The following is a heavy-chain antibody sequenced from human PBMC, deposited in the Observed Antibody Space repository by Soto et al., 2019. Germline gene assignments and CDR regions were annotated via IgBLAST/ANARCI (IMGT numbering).Heavy chain of an antibody. J-gene: IGHJ4*02. Sequence: SCTASGYTFTSYGISWVRQAPGKGLEWVAIVSYDGSNKYYADSVKGRFTISRDNSKNTLYLQMNSLRAEDTAVYYCAKDSGYDYFSRRGFDYWGQGTLVTVSS. D-gene: IGHD5-12*01. CDR3: AKDSGYDYFSRRGFDY. V-gene: IGHV3-30*18. CDR2: VSYDGSNK. CDR1: GYTFTSYG.